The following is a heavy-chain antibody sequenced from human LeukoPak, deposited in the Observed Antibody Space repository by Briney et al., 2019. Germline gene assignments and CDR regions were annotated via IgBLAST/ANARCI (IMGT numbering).Heavy chain of an antibody. J-gene: IGHJ6*02. CDR2: ISDNGGSA. V-gene: IGHV3-23*01. Sequence: GGSLRLSCAASGFPFSTYAVRWVRQPPGKGLTWVSTISDNGGSAYFANFVKGRFSISSDDSKNTLYLQMDSLRAEDTAVYFCARSKWFGDVLDVWGQGTTVTVSS. D-gene: IGHD3-10*01. CDR1: GFPFSTYA. CDR3: ARSKWFGDVLDV.